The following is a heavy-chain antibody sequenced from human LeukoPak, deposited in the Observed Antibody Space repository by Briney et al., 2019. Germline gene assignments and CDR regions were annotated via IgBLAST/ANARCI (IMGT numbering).Heavy chain of an antibody. CDR1: GFTFRSNT. J-gene: IGHJ4*02. CDR2: ISGSGSST. D-gene: IGHD4-11*01. CDR3: TIEGAVTTVIDY. V-gene: IGHV3-23*01. Sequence: PGGSLRLSCAASGFTFRSNTMSWVRQAPGRGLEWVSVISGSGSSTYYADSVKGRFTISRDNSMNTLYLQMNSLKTEDTAVYYCTIEGAVTTVIDYWGQGTLVTVSS.